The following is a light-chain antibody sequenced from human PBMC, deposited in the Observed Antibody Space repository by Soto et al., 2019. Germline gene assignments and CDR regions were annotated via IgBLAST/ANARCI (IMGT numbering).Light chain of an antibody. CDR1: QSISNY. J-gene: IGKJ4*01. CDR2: AAS. CDR3: QQSYSTPRT. V-gene: IGKV1-39*01. Sequence: DIQMTQSPSSLSASVGDRVTITCRASQSISNYLNWYQQKPGKAPKLLMYAASSLQSGVPSRFSGSGSGTDFTLTISSLQPEDFATYYCQQSYSTPRTFGGGTNVEIK.